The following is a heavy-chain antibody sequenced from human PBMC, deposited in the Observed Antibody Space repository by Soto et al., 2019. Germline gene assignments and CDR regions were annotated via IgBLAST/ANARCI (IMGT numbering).Heavy chain of an antibody. CDR3: GRDGALGDTAVVDS. J-gene: IGHJ4*02. CDR2: IWYDGSNK. V-gene: IGHV3-33*01. D-gene: IGHD5-18*01. Sequence: QVQLVESGGGVVQPGKSLRLSCAASGFTFSTYGMHWVRQAPGKGLEWVAVIWYDGSNKYHGDSLKGRFTISRDNSKHTVYLQINYLRAEDTAVYYCGRDGALGDTAVVDSWGQGTLVTVSS. CDR1: GFTFSTYG.